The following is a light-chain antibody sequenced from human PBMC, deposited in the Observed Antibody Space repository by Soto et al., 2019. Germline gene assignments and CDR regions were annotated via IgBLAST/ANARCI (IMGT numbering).Light chain of an antibody. V-gene: IGKV1D-13*01. CDR1: QDISSA. Sequence: AIQLTQAPYSLYASGGDRVTISCRTSQDISSALAWYQQRPGKPPKLLLSDASSLESGVPSRFSGSGSGTGFTLTISSLQPEDFASYYGQQFNDFPGTFGQGTTLEIK. J-gene: IGKJ2*01. CDR2: DAS. CDR3: QQFNDFPGT.